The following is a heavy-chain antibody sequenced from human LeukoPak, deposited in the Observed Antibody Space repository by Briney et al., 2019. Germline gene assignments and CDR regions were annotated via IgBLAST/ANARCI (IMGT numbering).Heavy chain of an antibody. CDR2: IIPILGIA. J-gene: IGHJ3*02. D-gene: IGHD4-17*01. V-gene: IGHV1-69*04. CDR1: GGTFSSYA. Sequence: ASVKVSCKASGGTFSSYAISWVRQAPGQGLEWMGRIIPILGIANYAQKFQGRGTITADKSTSTAYMELSSLRSEDTAVYYCARVDYGDYEAFDIWGQGTMVTVSS. CDR3: ARVDYGDYEAFDI.